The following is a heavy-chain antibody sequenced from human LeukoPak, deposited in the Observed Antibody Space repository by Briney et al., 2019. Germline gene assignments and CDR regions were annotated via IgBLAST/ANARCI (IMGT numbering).Heavy chain of an antibody. D-gene: IGHD3-10*01. CDR3: ARTAHPRMVRGVIDY. CDR1: GGSFSGYY. V-gene: IGHV4-34*01. Sequence: SEALSLTCAVYGGSFSGYYWSWIRQPPGKGLEWIGEINHSGSTNYNPSLKSRVTISVDTSKNQFSPKLSSVTAADTAVYYCARTAHPRMVRGVIDYWGQGTLVTVSS. J-gene: IGHJ4*02. CDR2: INHSGST.